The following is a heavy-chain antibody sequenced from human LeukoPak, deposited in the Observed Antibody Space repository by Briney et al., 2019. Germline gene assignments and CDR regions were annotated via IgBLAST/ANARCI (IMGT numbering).Heavy chain of an antibody. Sequence: ASVKVSCKASGYTFTGYYMHWVRQAPGQGLEWMGWINPNSGGTNYAQKFQGSVTMTRDTSISIAYMELSRLRSDDTAVYYCARDQYCSSTSCYDTQFDYYYYYGMDVWGQGTTLTVSS. V-gene: IGHV1-2*02. CDR2: INPNSGGT. J-gene: IGHJ6*02. D-gene: IGHD2-2*01. CDR1: GYTFTGYY. CDR3: ARDQYCSSTSCYDTQFDYYYYYGMDV.